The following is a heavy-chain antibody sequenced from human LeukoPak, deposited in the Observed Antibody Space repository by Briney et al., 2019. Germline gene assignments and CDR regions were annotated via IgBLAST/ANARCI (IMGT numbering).Heavy chain of an antibody. D-gene: IGHD6-19*01. CDR2: INPSGGST. CDR3: ARDVPYSSGWSYYYYYGMDV. CDR1: GYTFTSYY. J-gene: IGHJ6*02. Sequence: ASVKVSCKASGYTFTSYYMHWVRQAPGQGLEWMGIINPSGGSTSYAQKFQGRVTMTRDTSTSTVYMGLSSLRSEDTAVYFCARDVPYSSGWSYYYYYGMDVWAQGTTVTVSS. V-gene: IGHV1-46*01.